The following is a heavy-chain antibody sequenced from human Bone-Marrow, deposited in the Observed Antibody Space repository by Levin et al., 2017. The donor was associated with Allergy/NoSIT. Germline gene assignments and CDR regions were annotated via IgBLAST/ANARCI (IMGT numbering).Heavy chain of an antibody. CDR3: AREEKGNYVFDS. V-gene: IGHV1-18*01. D-gene: IGHD3-10*02. J-gene: IGHJ4*02. CDR1: GYTFKNYD. Sequence: AASVKVSCQTSGYTFKNYDLMWMRQVPGQGLEWMAWISGYNGNKNYAQKFQGRLTVTTDTSSGTVYMEPTSLRSDDTAMYYCAREEKGNYVFDSWGQGTLVTVSS. CDR2: ISGYNGNK.